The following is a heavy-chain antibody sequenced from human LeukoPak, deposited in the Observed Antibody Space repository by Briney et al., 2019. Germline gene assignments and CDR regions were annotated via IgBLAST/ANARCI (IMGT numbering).Heavy chain of an antibody. D-gene: IGHD4-17*01. CDR3: ARYGDYVFDL. CDR1: GGSISSYY. Sequence: PSETLSLTCTVSGGSISSYYWSWIRQAPGKGLEWIGYIYYSGSTIYNPSLKSRVTISVDTSKNQFSLKLSSVTAADTAVYYCARYGDYVFDLWGQGTLVTVSS. J-gene: IGHJ4*02. CDR2: IYYSGST. V-gene: IGHV4-59*01.